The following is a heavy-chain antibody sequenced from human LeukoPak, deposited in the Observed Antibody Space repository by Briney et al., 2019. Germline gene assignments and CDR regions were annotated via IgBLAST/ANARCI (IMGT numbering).Heavy chain of an antibody. V-gene: IGHV3-53*01. J-gene: IGHJ4*02. Sequence: GGSLRLSCAASGFTVGNNRMSWVRQAPGKGLEWVSTVYGGGNTAYVDSVKGRSTISRDTSKNTLLLQMNSLRAEDTAVYFCVRERFGAYVENWGQGALVTVSS. CDR2: VYGGGNT. CDR1: GFTVGNNR. D-gene: IGHD3-10*01. CDR3: VRERFGAYVEN.